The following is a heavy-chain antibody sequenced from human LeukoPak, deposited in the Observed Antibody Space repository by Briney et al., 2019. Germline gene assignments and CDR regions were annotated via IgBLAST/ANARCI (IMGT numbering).Heavy chain of an antibody. CDR3: SLLAVASPQDY. CDR1: GFSFSSYE. J-gene: IGHJ4*02. Sequence: GGSLRLSCAASGFSFSSYEMHWVRQAPGKELEWVSDISSSGSTTYYADSVRGRFTTSRDNAKNLPYLQMHSLRAEDTAIYYCSLLAVASPQDYWGQGTLVTVSS. V-gene: IGHV3-48*03. D-gene: IGHD6-19*01. CDR2: ISSSGSTT.